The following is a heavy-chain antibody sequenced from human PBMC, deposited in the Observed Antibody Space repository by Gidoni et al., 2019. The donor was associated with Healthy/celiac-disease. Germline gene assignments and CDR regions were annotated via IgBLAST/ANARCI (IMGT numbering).Heavy chain of an antibody. V-gene: IGHV3-66*02. D-gene: IGHD3-3*02. CDR3: AGAFLEWLLFSSDAFDI. Sequence: EVQLVESGGGLVQPGGSLRLSCAASGFTVGSNYMSWVRQAPGKGLGWVSVIYSGGSTYYADSVKGRFTISRDNSKNTLYLQMNSLRAEDTAVYYCAGAFLEWLLFSSDAFDIWGQGTMVTVSS. CDR2: IYSGGST. CDR1: GFTVGSNY. J-gene: IGHJ3*02.